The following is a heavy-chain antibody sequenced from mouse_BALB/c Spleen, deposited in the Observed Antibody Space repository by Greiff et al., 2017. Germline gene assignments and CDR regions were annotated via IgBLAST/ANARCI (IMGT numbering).Heavy chain of an antibody. Sequence: VQLQQSGAELMKPGASVKISCKATGYTFSSYWIEWVKQRPGHGLEWIGEILPGSGSTNYNEKFKGKATFTADTSSNTAYMQLSSLTSEDSAVYYCARGEEVRGAMDYWGQGTSVTVSS. CDR1: GYTFSSYW. J-gene: IGHJ4*01. CDR3: ARGEEVRGAMDY. CDR2: ILPGSGST. V-gene: IGHV1-9*01. D-gene: IGHD2-14*01.